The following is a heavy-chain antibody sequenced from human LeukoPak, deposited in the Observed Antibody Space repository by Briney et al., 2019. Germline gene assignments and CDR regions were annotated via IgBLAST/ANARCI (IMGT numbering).Heavy chain of an antibody. V-gene: IGHV3-23*01. CDR2: ISGSGGTT. J-gene: IGHJ4*02. CDR1: GFTFSSYG. Sequence: GGSLRLSCAASGFTFSSYGMSWVRQAPGKGLEWVSAISGSGGTTYYADSVKGRFTISRDNSKNTLYLQMNSLRDEDTAVYYCAKDIDYGDYVVSWGQGTLVTVSS. D-gene: IGHD4-17*01. CDR3: AKDIDYGDYVVS.